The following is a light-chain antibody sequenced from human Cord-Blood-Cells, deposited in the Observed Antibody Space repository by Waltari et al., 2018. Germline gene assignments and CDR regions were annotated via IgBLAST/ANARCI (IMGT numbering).Light chain of an antibody. Sequence: DIQMTQSPSSLSASVGDRVTITCRASQSISSYLNWYQQKPGKAPKLLIYAASSLQSGVPSRFSGSGSGTDFTLTISSLQPEDFATYYCQQSTVPLFGPGTKVDIK. V-gene: IGKV1-39*01. CDR3: QQSTVPL. CDR2: AAS. CDR1: QSISSY. J-gene: IGKJ3*01.